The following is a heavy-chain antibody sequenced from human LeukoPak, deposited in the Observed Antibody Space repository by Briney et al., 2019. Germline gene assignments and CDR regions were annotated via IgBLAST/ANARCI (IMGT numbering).Heavy chain of an antibody. CDR3: AKRTPHGQWLYNFDY. Sequence: GSLRLSCAASGFTFSSYAMSWVRQAPGKGLKWVSAISGSGGSTYYADSVKGRFTISRDNSKNTLYLQMNSLRAEDTAVYYCAKRTPHGQWLYNFDYWGQGTLVTVSS. CDR1: GFTFSSYA. D-gene: IGHD6-19*01. V-gene: IGHV3-23*01. J-gene: IGHJ4*02. CDR2: ISGSGGST.